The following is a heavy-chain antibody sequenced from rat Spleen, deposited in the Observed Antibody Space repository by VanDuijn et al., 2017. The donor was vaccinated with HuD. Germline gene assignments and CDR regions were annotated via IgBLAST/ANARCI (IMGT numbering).Heavy chain of an antibody. CDR3: VQWNSRYFTY. V-gene: IGHV5-17*01. J-gene: IGHJ2*01. D-gene: IGHD4-4*01. CDR1: GFTFRDYA. CDR2: ILYDDTNV. Sequence: EVQLVESGGGLVQPGRSLKFSCVASGFTFRDYAMAWVRQAPKKGLEWVATILYDDTNVYYRDSVKGRFTISRDNAKNTLYLEMDSLRSDDTAAYYCVQWNSRYFTYWGQGVMVTVSS.